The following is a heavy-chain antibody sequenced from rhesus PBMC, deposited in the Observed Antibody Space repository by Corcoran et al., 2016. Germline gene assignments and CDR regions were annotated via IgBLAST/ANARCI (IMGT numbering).Heavy chain of an antibody. CDR3: AKGARSGSWKGYFDY. Sequence: EVQLVESGGGLAKPGGSLRLSCAASGFTFSSYWMNWVRQTPGKGLALISASYSGGGSTYDAESVKCRFTISRDNENNTRSLQMNSLRAEDTAVYYCAKGARSGSWKGYFDYWGQGVLVTVSS. J-gene: IGHJ4*01. CDR2: SYSGGGST. D-gene: IGHD6-25*01. V-gene: IGHV3S42*01. CDR1: GFTFSSYW.